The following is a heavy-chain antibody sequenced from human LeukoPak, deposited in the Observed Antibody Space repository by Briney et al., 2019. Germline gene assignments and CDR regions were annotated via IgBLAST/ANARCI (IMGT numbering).Heavy chain of an antibody. Sequence: GASVKVSCKSSGFTFTDYYIHWVRQAPGQGLEWMGYIGPHSSATSSPQEFQGRVTMTRDTSMSTAYMELTGLTSDDTAVYYCAREGNGLLSKDFDYWGQGTLVTVSS. J-gene: IGHJ4*02. D-gene: IGHD2/OR15-2a*01. CDR2: IGPHSSAT. V-gene: IGHV1-2*02. CDR1: GFTFTDYY. CDR3: AREGNGLLSKDFDY.